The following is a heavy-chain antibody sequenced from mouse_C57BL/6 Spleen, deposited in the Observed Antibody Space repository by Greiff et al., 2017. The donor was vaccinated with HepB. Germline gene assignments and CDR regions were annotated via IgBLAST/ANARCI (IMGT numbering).Heavy chain of an antibody. CDR2: IYPRSGNT. CDR1: GYTFTSYG. J-gene: IGHJ2*01. Sequence: VKLMESGAELARPGASVKLSCKASGYTFTSYGISWVKQRTGQGLEWIGEIYPRSGNTYYNEKFKGKATLTADKSSSTAYMELRSLTSEDSAVYFCASRAPTCYFDYWGQGTTLTVSS. CDR3: ASRAPTCYFDY. D-gene: IGHD2-10*01. V-gene: IGHV1-81*01.